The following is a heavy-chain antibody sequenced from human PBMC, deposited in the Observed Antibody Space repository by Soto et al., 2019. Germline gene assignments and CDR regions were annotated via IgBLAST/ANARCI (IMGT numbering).Heavy chain of an antibody. CDR3: AKVMTTIHSNWFDR. V-gene: IGHV4-59*01. CDR1: GGSITNSY. CDR2: IYYTGST. D-gene: IGHD4-17*01. J-gene: IGHJ5*02. Sequence: QLQESGPGLVKPSETLSLTCTVSGGSITNSYWNWIRQPPGKGLEWIGCIYYTGSTNLNPSLKSRVSMSVDTSQNHFSLNLNSVTAADTAIYYCAKVMTTIHSNWFDRWGLGTLVIVSS.